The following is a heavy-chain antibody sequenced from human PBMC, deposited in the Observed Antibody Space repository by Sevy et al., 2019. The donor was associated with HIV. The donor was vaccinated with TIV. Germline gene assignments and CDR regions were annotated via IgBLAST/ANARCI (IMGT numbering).Heavy chain of an antibody. CDR1: GYSFSSHW. CDR3: ATSRSGYFDSSGYYIY. V-gene: IGHV5-51*01. Sequence: GESLKISCKGSGYSFSSHWIGWVRHMPGKGLEWMGILLPEDSSTRYSPSFEGQVTFSADKSTSTAYLQWSSLKASDTAIYYCATSRSGYFDSSGYYIYWGQGTLVNVSS. D-gene: IGHD3-22*01. CDR2: LLPEDSST. J-gene: IGHJ4*02.